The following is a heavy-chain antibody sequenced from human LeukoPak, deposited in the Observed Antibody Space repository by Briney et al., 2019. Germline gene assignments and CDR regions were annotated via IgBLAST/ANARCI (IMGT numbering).Heavy chain of an antibody. Sequence: SETLSLTCAVYGGSFSGYYWSWIRQPTGKGLEWIGEINHSGSTNYNPSLKSRVTISVDTSKNQFSLKLSSVTAADTAVYYCARGRRITMIVVVITTKGYFDYWGQGTLVTVSS. D-gene: IGHD3-22*01. J-gene: IGHJ4*02. V-gene: IGHV4-34*01. CDR1: GGSFSGYY. CDR2: INHSGST. CDR3: ARGRRITMIVVVITTKGYFDY.